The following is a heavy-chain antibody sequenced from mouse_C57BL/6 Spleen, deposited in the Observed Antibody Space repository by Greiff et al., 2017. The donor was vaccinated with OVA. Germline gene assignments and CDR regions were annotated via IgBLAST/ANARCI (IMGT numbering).Heavy chain of an antibody. Sequence: QVQLQQPGAELVKPGASVKLSCKASGYTFTSYWMQWVKRRPGQGLEWIGEIDPSDSYTNYNQKFKGKATLTVDTSSSTAYMQLSSLTSEDSAVYYCARYVSSLLDYWGQGTTLTVSS. D-gene: IGHD1-1*01. V-gene: IGHV1-50*01. J-gene: IGHJ2*01. CDR2: IDPSDSYT. CDR1: GYTFTSYW. CDR3: ARYVSSLLDY.